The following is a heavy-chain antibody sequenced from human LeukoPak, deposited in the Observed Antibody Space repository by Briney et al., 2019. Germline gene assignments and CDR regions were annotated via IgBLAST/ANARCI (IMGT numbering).Heavy chain of an antibody. Sequence: SETLSLTCTVSGGSISSYYWSWIRQPPGKGLEWIGYIYYSGSTNYNPSLKSRVTISVDTSKNQFSLKLCSVTAADTAVYYCAREGLYGDYVWSLDYWGQGTLVTVSS. CDR1: GGSISSYY. CDR2: IYYSGST. V-gene: IGHV4-59*01. CDR3: AREGLYGDYVWSLDY. J-gene: IGHJ4*02. D-gene: IGHD4-17*01.